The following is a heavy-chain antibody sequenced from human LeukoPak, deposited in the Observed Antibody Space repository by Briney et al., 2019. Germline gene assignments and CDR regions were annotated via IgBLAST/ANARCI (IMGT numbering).Heavy chain of an antibody. J-gene: IGHJ4*02. CDR1: GFTFSSCA. Sequence: GGSLRLSCAASGFTFSSCAMHWVRQAPGKGLEWVAVISYDGSNKYYADSVKGRFTISRDNSKNTLYLQMNSLRAEDTAVYYCARPSAREGDYWGQGTLVTVSS. CDR3: ARPSAREGDY. CDR2: ISYDGSNK. D-gene: IGHD5-24*01. V-gene: IGHV3-30-3*01.